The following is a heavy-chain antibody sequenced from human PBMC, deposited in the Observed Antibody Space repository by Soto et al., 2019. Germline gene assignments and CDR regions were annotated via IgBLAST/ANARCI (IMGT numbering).Heavy chain of an antibody. CDR2: IYYSGST. CDR3: ARDLYVYDILTGYGYYYGMDV. Sequence: QVQLQESGPGLVKPSQTLSLTCTVSGGSISSGDYYWSWIRQPPGKGLEWIGYIYYSGSTYYNPSLKSRVTISVDTSKNQSSLKLSSVTAADTAVYYCARDLYVYDILTGYGYYYGMDVWGQGTTVTVSS. CDR1: GGSISSGDYY. D-gene: IGHD3-9*01. V-gene: IGHV4-30-4*01. J-gene: IGHJ6*02.